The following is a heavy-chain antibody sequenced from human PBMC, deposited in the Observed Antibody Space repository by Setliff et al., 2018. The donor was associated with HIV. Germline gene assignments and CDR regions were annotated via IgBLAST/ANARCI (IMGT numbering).Heavy chain of an antibody. CDR1: GGVSGGDMGVHD. CDR3: ARLPQD. V-gene: IGHV4-61*08. Sequence: PSETLSLTCSVSGGVSGGDMGVHDWSWIRQPPGKGLEWIGYIYDNEKTFYNPSLKSRVTITVDTSKNQISLQLTSVTADDTALYYCARLPQDWGQGTLVTVSS. J-gene: IGHJ4*02. CDR2: IYDNEKT.